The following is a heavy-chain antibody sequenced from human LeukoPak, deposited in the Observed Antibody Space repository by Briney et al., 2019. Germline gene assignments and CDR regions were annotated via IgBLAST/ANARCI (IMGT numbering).Heavy chain of an antibody. CDR1: GGSFSGYY. Sequence: TSSETLSLTCAVYGGSFSGYYWSWIRQPPGKGLEWIGEINHSGSTNYNPSLKSRVTISVDTSKNQFSLKLSSVTAADTAVYYCARGPRATGYYYYYYYMDVWGKGTTVTVSS. CDR2: INHSGST. J-gene: IGHJ6*03. CDR3: ARGPRATGYYYYYYYMDV. D-gene: IGHD1-14*01. V-gene: IGHV4-34*01.